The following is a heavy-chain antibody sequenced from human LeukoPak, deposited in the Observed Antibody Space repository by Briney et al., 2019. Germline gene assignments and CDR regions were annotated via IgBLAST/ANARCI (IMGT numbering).Heavy chain of an antibody. CDR1: GGSISNYY. Sequence: KSSETLSLTCTVSGGSISNYYWNWIRQPAGKGLQWIGHISTSGSTNFSPSLKSRVTMSIDTSKNQFSLNLSSATAADTAVYYCARGASGSSLSGFDIWGQGTMVTVSS. CDR3: ARGASGSSLSGFDI. CDR2: ISTSGST. J-gene: IGHJ3*02. V-gene: IGHV4-4*07. D-gene: IGHD1-26*01.